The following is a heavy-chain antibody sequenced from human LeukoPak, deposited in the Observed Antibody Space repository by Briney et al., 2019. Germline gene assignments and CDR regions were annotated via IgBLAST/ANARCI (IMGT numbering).Heavy chain of an antibody. Sequence: GGSLRLSCAASGFTLSSDAMHWARQAPGKGLEWVAFIRYDGINKQYADSVKGRFTISRDTSKNALYLQMNSLRAEDTAVYYCAKDSDWDRGYHFDYWGQGTLVTVSS. CDR1: GFTLSSDA. CDR2: IRYDGINK. D-gene: IGHD3-22*01. V-gene: IGHV3-30*02. CDR3: AKDSDWDRGYHFDY. J-gene: IGHJ4*02.